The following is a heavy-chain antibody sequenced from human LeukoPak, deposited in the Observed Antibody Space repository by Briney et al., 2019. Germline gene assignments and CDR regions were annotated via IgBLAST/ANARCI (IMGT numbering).Heavy chain of an antibody. D-gene: IGHD3-10*01. J-gene: IGHJ6*03. Sequence: MASETLSLTCTVSGGSISSYYWSWIRQPPGKGLEWIGYIYYSGSTNYNPSLKSRVTISVDTPKNQFSLKLSSVTAADTAVYYCAGRYGSGSYSPYYYYYMDVWGKGTTVTVSS. V-gene: IGHV4-59*08. CDR1: GGSISSYY. CDR3: AGRYGSGSYSPYYYYYMDV. CDR2: IYYSGST.